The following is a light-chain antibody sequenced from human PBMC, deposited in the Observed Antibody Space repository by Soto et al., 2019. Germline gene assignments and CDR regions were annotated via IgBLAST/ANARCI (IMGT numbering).Light chain of an antibody. J-gene: IGKJ4*01. CDR1: QSVSSY. V-gene: IGKV3-11*01. CDR3: QQRSIPLT. Sequence: EIVLTQSPATLSLSPGERATLSCRASQSVSSYLAWYQQKPGQAPRLLIYDASNRATVIPARFSGSGSGTDFTLTISSLEPEDFSVYYCQQRSIPLTFGGGTQVDIK. CDR2: DAS.